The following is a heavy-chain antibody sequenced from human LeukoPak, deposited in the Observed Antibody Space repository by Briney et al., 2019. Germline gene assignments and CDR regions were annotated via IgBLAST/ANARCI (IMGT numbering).Heavy chain of an antibody. V-gene: IGHV3-23*01. CDR2: ISGSGGST. CDR3: AKDFSSRGDFDY. Sequence: GGSLRLSCAASGFTVSSNYMSWVRQAPGKGLEWVSAISGSGGSTYYADSVKGRFTISRDNSKNTLYLQMNSLRAEDTAVYYCAKDFSSRGDFDYWGQGTLVTVSS. CDR1: GFTVSSNY. J-gene: IGHJ4*02. D-gene: IGHD6-13*01.